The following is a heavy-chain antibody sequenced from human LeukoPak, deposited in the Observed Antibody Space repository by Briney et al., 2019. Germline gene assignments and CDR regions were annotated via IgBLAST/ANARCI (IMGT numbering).Heavy chain of an antibody. Sequence: GASVKVSFPALGYTFTDHYFHWLRQAPGQGIEWMGWIHPGRGDTNIAQKFQGRVSLTRDMSISTAYMELSRLTSDDTAVYYCARDYNWGPDYWGQGTLVSVSS. V-gene: IGHV1-2*02. J-gene: IGHJ4*02. CDR3: ARDYNWGPDY. CDR2: IHPGRGDT. CDR1: GYTFTDHY. D-gene: IGHD7-27*01.